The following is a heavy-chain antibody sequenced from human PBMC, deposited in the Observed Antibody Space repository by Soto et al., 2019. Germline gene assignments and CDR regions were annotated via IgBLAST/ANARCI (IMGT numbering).Heavy chain of an antibody. CDR3: AKAWNYDYSYYDMDV. J-gene: IGHJ6*02. CDR1: GFTFSSYA. V-gene: IGHV3-23*01. D-gene: IGHD1-7*01. CDR2: ISGSGGTT. Sequence: LRLSCAASGFTFSSYAMSWVRQAPGKGLEWVSVISGSGGTTYYADSVKGRFTISRDNPKNTLYLQMNSLRAEDTAVYYCAKAWNYDYSYYDMDVWGQGTTVTVSS.